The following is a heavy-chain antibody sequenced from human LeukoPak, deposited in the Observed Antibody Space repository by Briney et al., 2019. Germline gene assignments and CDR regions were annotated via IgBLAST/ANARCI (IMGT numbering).Heavy chain of an antibody. CDR3: ARVRYFDWLPNDAFDI. V-gene: IGHV3-7*01. Sequence: GGSLRLSCAASGFTFSSYWMSWVRQAPGKGLEWVANIKQDGSEKYYVDSVKGRFTISRGNAKNSLYLQMNSLRAEDTAVYYCARVRYFDWLPNDAFDIWGQGTMVTVSS. J-gene: IGHJ3*02. D-gene: IGHD3-9*01. CDR1: GFTFSSYW. CDR2: IKQDGSEK.